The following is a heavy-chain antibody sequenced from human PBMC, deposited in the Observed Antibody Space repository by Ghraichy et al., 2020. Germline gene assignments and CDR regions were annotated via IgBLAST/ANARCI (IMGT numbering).Heavy chain of an antibody. Sequence: SVKVSCKASGGTFSSYAISWVRQAPGQGLEWMGGIIPIFGTANYAQKFQGRVTITADKSTSTAYMELSSLRSEDTAVYYCARDSSGWYGENYFDYWGQGTLVTVSS. CDR1: GGTFSSYA. V-gene: IGHV1-69*06. CDR3: ARDSSGWYGENYFDY. J-gene: IGHJ4*02. CDR2: IIPIFGTA. D-gene: IGHD6-19*01.